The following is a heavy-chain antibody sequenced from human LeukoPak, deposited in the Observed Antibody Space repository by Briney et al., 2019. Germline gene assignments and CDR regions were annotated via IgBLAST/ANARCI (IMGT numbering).Heavy chain of an antibody. CDR1: GGSISSSSYY. D-gene: IGHD3-3*01. CDR3: ARHLEEWFPPAGWFDP. CDR2: IYYSGST. V-gene: IGHV4-39*01. Sequence: SETLSLTYTVSGGSISSSSYYWGWIRQPPGKGLEWIGSIYYSGSTYYNPSLKSRVTISVDTSKNQFSLKLSSVTAADTAVYYCARHLEEWFPPAGWFDPWGQGTLVTVSS. J-gene: IGHJ5*02.